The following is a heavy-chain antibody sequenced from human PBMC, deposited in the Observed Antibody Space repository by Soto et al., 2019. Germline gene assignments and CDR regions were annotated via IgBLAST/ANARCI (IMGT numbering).Heavy chain of an antibody. V-gene: IGHV1-69*06. CDR1: GGTFRSLA. J-gene: IGHJ4*02. Sequence: QVQLVQSGAEVKKPGSSVKVSCKASGGTFRSLAISWVRQAPGQGLEWMGGLVPVFGTANYAQKFQDRVTFTADKSTSTSYMELSCPRSEDTAVYYCARSPGVFEYWGQGTLVTVSS. CDR3: ARSPGVFEY. D-gene: IGHD3-10*01. CDR2: LVPVFGTA.